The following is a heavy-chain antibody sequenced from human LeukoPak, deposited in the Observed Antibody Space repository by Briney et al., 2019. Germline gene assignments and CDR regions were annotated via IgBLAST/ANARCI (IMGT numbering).Heavy chain of an antibody. D-gene: IGHD3-22*01. CDR2: ISSSSSYT. Sequence: KSGGSLRLSCAACGFTFSAYYIRWIRQAPGKGLEWVSYISSSSSYTNYADSVKGRFTISRDNAKNSLYLQMNSLRAEDTAVYYCARSSTYSDSSGNDYWGQGTLVTVSS. J-gene: IGHJ4*02. V-gene: IGHV3-11*03. CDR3: ARSSTYSDSSGNDY. CDR1: GFTFSAYY.